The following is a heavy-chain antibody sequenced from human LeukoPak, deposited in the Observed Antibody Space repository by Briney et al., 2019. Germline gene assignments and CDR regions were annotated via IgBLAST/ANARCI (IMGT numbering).Heavy chain of an antibody. J-gene: IGHJ4*02. CDR2: IYTSGST. D-gene: IGHD3-22*01. CDR3: ASRSGYYGY. Sequence: PSETLSLTCTVSGGSISSGSYYWSWIRQPAGKGLEWIGRIYTSGSTNYNPSLKSRVTISVDTSKNQFSLKLSSVTAADTAVYYCASRSGYYGYWGQGTLVTVSS. CDR1: GGSISSGSYY. V-gene: IGHV4-61*02.